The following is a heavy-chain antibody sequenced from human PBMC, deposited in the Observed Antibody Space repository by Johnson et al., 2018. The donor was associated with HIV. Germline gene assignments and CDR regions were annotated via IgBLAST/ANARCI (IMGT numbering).Heavy chain of an antibody. CDR1: GFTFSSYP. CDR3: ARPIVRGAADI. J-gene: IGHJ3*02. V-gene: IGHV3-30*04. Sequence: QVQLVESGGGVVQPGRSLRLSCAASGFTFSSYPMHWVRQAPGKGLEWVAVISYDGSNKYYADSVKGRFTISRDNSKNTLYLQMNSLRAEDTAVYYCARPIVRGAADIWGQGTMVIVSS. CDR2: ISYDGSNK. D-gene: IGHD3-10*01.